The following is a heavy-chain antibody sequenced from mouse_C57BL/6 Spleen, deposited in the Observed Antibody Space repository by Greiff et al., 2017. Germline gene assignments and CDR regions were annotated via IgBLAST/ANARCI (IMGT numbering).Heavy chain of an antibody. D-gene: IGHD2-1*01. J-gene: IGHJ2*01. Sequence: EVQLQQSGAELVRPGASVKLSCTASGFNIQDSYMHWVKQRPEQGLEWIGRIDPEGGDTEYAPKFQGKAHMTAGTSANTAYLQLSSLTSEVTVFYYCTKGYGNYVSYRCHGTTLTVSS. CDR1: GFNIQDSY. V-gene: IGHV14-1*01. CDR3: TKGYGNYVSY. CDR2: IDPEGGDT.